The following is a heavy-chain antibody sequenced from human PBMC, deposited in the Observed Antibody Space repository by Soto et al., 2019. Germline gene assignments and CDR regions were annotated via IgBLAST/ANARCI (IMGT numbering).Heavy chain of an antibody. D-gene: IGHD2-15*01. Sequence: LSLTCTVSHGSITSGDYFWAWIRQPPGKGLEFIGSVHSSGGTYYSPSLKSRASISIDKSRNQFSLKLTSVNAGDTAVYFCASVVVGATRQTGSDHWGQGTLVTVSS. V-gene: IGHV4-39*01. CDR2: VHSSGGT. CDR3: ASVVVGATRQTGSDH. CDR1: HGSITSGDYF. J-gene: IGHJ4*02.